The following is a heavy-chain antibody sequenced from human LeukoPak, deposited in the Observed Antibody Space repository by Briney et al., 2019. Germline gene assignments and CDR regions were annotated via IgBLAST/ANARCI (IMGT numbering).Heavy chain of an antibody. CDR1: GGSISSSSYY. CDR2: IYYSGST. D-gene: IGHD6-6*01. V-gene: IGHV4-39*01. J-gene: IGHJ5*02. Sequence: SETLSLTCTVSGGSISSSSYYWGWICQPPGKGLEWIGSIYYSGSTYYNPSLKSRVTISVDTSKNQFSLKLSSVTAADTAVYYCARGSEYSSSSDHWGQGTLVTVSS. CDR3: ARGSEYSSSSDH.